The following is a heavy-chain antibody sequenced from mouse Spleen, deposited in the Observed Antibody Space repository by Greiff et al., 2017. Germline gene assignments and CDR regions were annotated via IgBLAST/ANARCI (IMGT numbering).Heavy chain of an antibody. J-gene: IGHJ2*01. CDR1: GYTFTSYW. Sequence: QVQLQQSGAELVKPGASVKMSCKASGYTFTSYWITWVKQRPGQGLEWIGDIYPGSGSTNYNEKFKSKATLTVDRSSSTAYMELSSLTSEDSAVYYCASCGNYGHFDYWGQGTILTVSS. CDR3: ASCGNYGHFDY. CDR2: IYPGSGST. V-gene: IGHV1-55*01. D-gene: IGHD2-1*01.